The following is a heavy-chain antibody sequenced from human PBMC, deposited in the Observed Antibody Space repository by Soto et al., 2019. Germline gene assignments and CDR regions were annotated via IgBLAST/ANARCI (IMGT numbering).Heavy chain of an antibody. CDR2: IIPIFGTA. J-gene: IGHJ5*02. CDR3: ASTYYYDSSGYLEYNWFDP. V-gene: IGHV1-69*12. Sequence: QVQLVQSGAEVKKPGSSVKVSCKASGGTFSSYAISWVRQAPGQGLEWMGGIIPIFGTANYAQKFQGRVTITGDESTSTAYMELSSLRSEDTAVYYCASTYYYDSSGYLEYNWFDPWGQGTLVTVSS. D-gene: IGHD3-22*01. CDR1: GGTFSSYA.